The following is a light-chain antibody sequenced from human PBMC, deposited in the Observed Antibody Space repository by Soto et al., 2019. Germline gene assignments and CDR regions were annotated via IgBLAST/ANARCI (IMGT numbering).Light chain of an antibody. CDR2: GAS. Sequence: EIVMTQSPATLSVSPGERATLSCRASQSVSSKLAWYQQKPGQAPRLLIYGASTRSADIPGRFSGSGSGTEFTLTISSLQSEDFAIYYCHQYNNWPSITFGQGTRLEIK. CDR1: QSVSSK. J-gene: IGKJ5*01. V-gene: IGKV3D-15*01. CDR3: HQYNNWPSIT.